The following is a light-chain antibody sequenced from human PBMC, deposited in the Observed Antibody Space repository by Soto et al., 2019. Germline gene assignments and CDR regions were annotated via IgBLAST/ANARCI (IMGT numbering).Light chain of an antibody. CDR2: SDN. V-gene: IGLV1-44*01. J-gene: IGLJ2*01. Sequence: QSVLTQPPSASETPGQRVTISCSGSSSNIGSNTVNWYQQLPGTAPKLLIYSDNDRPLGVPDRFSGSKSGTSASLAISGLQSEDEADYYCAAWDDSLNGVVFGGGTKLTVL. CDR3: AAWDDSLNGVV. CDR1: SSNIGSNT.